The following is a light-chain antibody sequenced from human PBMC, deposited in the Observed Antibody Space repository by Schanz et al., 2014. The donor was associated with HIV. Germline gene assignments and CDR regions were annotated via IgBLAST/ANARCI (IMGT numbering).Light chain of an antibody. CDR3: QQYSSSPLT. CDR1: QSIRTN. CDR2: DAS. J-gene: IGKJ4*01. V-gene: IGKV3-20*01. Sequence: EIVMTQSPATLSVSPGERATLSCRASQSIRTNLAWYQQKPGQAPRLLIYDASSRATGIPDRFSGSGSGTDFTLTISRLEPEDFAVYYCQQYSSSPLTFGGGTKVEIK.